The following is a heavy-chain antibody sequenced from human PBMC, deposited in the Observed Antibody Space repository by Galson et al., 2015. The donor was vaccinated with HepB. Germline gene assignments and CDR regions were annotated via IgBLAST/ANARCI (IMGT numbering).Heavy chain of an antibody. J-gene: IGHJ6*03. V-gene: IGHV3-23*01. CDR2: ISGSGGST. CDR3: AKDRSDIVVVPAAIPTYYYYYYMDV. CDR1: GFTFSSYA. Sequence: SLRLSCAASGFTFSSYAMSWVRQAPGKGLEWVSAISGSGGSTYYADSVKGRFTISRDNSKNTLYLQMNSLRAEDTAVYYCAKDRSDIVVVPAAIPTYYYYYYMDVWGKGTTVTVSS. D-gene: IGHD2-2*02.